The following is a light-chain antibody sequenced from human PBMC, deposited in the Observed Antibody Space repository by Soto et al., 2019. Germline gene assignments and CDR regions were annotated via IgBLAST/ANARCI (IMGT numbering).Light chain of an antibody. CDR2: DNN. J-gene: IGLJ3*02. CDR1: SSNIGNSY. Sequence: QSVLTQPPSVSAAPGQKVTISCSGSSSNIGNSYVSWYQQLPGTAPKLLIYDNNKRPSGIPDRFSGSKSGTSATLGITGLQTGDEADYYCGTWDFSLSVWVFGGGTKVTVL. V-gene: IGLV1-51*01. CDR3: GTWDFSLSVWV.